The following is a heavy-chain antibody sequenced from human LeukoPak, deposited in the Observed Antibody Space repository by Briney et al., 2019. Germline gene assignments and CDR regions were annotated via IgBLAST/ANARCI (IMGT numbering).Heavy chain of an antibody. Sequence: GGSLRLSCAASGFTFSSYGMHWVRQAPGKGLEWVAVIWYDGSNKYYADSVKGRFTISRDNSKNTLYLQMNSLRAEDTAVYYCARGFHDYGDYENAFDIWGQGTMVTVSS. CDR3: ARGFHDYGDYENAFDI. CDR2: IWYDGSNK. D-gene: IGHD4-17*01. V-gene: IGHV3-33*01. J-gene: IGHJ3*02. CDR1: GFTFSSYG.